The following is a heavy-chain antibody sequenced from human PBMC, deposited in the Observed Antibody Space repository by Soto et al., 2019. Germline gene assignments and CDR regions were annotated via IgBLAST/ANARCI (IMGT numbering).Heavy chain of an antibody. Sequence: QVQLQESSRGLVQPSKTLSLTCTVSGGSISSYYWSWIRQTPGKGLQYIGYIYYSGSANYNTSLNTLVTISADTSTNQIFWGLSSVTAEDTAVYYCARGWWEREGDVMDVWGQGTTVTVSS. CDR2: IYYSGSA. CDR1: GGSISSYY. D-gene: IGHD1-26*01. V-gene: IGHV4-59*08. CDR3: ARGWWEREGDVMDV. J-gene: IGHJ6*02.